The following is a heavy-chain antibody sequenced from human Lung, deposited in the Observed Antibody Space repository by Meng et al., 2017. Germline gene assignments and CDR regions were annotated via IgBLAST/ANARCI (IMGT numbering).Heavy chain of an antibody. V-gene: IGHV1-2*06. Sequence: ASVKVSCKRSGYNFPDYYIHWVRPAPGQGLEWMGRINPKSGDTHYAQKFQARVTMTGDTSISTAYMELSGLRSDDTAMYYCAREEEITAAGKLFGDYWGQGTLVTVSS. CDR1: GYNFPDYY. CDR3: AREEEITAAGKLFGDY. D-gene: IGHD6-25*01. CDR2: INPKSGDT. J-gene: IGHJ4*02.